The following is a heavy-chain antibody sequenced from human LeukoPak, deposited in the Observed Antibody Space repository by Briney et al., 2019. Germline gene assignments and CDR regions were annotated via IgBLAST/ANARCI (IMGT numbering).Heavy chain of an antibody. J-gene: IGHJ3*02. Sequence: GGSLRPSCAGSGFTFSSYTMNWVRQAPGKGLEWVSSIIGVNNYIYYADSVKGRFTISRDNAKSSLYLQMNSLRAEDTAVYYCARGTSSVWDAFDIWGQGTMVTVSS. CDR1: GFTFSSYT. CDR3: ARGTSSVWDAFDI. D-gene: IGHD1-14*01. CDR2: IIGVNNYI. V-gene: IGHV3-21*01.